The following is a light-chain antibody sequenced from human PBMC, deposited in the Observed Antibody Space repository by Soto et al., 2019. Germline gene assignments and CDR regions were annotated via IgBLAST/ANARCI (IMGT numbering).Light chain of an antibody. Sequence: EVVLTQSPGTLSLSPGERATLSCRASQSVISTYLAWYQQKPGQAPRLLIYGASSRADGVPARFSGSGSGTDFTLTISGVEPYDCAIYYCQQYGPSQYTFGQGTKLEVK. V-gene: IGKV3-20*01. CDR1: QSVISTY. J-gene: IGKJ2*01. CDR2: GAS. CDR3: QQYGPSQYT.